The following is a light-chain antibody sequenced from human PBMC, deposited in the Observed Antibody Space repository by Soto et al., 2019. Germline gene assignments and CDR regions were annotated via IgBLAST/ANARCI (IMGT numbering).Light chain of an antibody. CDR1: PSNIGSNT. J-gene: IGLJ2*01. Sequence: QSVLTQPPSASGTPGQRVTISCSGGPSNIGSNTVNWYQHLPGTAPKLLIYSNNQRPSGVRDRFSGSKSGTSASLAISGLQSEDEADYYCAAWDDSLNGVVFGRGTKLTVL. V-gene: IGLV1-44*01. CDR2: SNN. CDR3: AAWDDSLNGVV.